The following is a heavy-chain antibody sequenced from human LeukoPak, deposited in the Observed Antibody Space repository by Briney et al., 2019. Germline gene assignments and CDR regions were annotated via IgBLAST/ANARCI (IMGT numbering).Heavy chain of an antibody. V-gene: IGHV4-59*01. CDR1: GGSITSYY. CDR2: IHYSGSS. Sequence: PSETLSLTCTVSGGSITSYYWSWIRQPPGEGLEWIGYIHYSGSSDYNPSLESRLTISLDTSKNHFSLKLSSMTAADTAVYYCARGANYGGSGLDVFVIWGQGTMVTVSS. CDR3: ARGANYGGSGLDVFVI. J-gene: IGHJ3*02. D-gene: IGHD4-23*01.